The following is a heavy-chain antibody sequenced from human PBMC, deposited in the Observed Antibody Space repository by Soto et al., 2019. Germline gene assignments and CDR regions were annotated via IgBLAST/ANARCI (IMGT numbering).Heavy chain of an antibody. Sequence: PGGSLRLSCAACGFTFSSYSMNWVRQAPGMGLEWVSSISSSSSYIYYADSVKGRFTISRDNAKNSLYLQMNSLRAEDTAVYYCARDLRTVVVVPAAIANYYYGMDVWGQGTTVTVSS. CDR2: ISSSSSYI. CDR3: ARDLRTVVVVPAAIANYYYGMDV. J-gene: IGHJ6*02. CDR1: GFTFSSYS. V-gene: IGHV3-21*01. D-gene: IGHD2-2*01.